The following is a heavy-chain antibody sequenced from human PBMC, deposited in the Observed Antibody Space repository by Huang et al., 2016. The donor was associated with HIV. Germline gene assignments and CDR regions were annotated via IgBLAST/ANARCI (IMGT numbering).Heavy chain of an antibody. CDR2: IYYKGST. CDR3: ARHREGPVAYYSGWGSHLNYMDV. D-gene: IGHD3-10*01. Sequence: QLLLQESGPGLVKPSEALALTCAVSGGSIRSSDYHWGWIRQPPGKGLGWLGSIYYKGSTHYRPALKSRVTIAVDTSKNLFFLNLTAMTAADTAVYYCARHREGPVAYYSGWGSHLNYMDVWGRGRTVVVSS. J-gene: IGHJ6*03. CDR1: GGSIRSSDYH. V-gene: IGHV4-39*01.